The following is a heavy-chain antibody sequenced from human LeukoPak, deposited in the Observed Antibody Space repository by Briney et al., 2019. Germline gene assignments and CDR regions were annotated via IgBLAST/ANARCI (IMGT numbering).Heavy chain of an antibody. D-gene: IGHD3-22*01. V-gene: IGHV4-59*01. CDR2: IYYSGST. Sequence: SETLSLTCTVSGGSISSYHWSWIRQPPGKGLEWIGYIYYSGSTNYNPSLKSRVTISVDTSKNQFSLKLSSVTAADTAVYYCARSTYYYDSSGYYQFDYWGQGTLVTVSS. CDR1: GGSISSYH. J-gene: IGHJ4*02. CDR3: ARSTYYYDSSGYYQFDY.